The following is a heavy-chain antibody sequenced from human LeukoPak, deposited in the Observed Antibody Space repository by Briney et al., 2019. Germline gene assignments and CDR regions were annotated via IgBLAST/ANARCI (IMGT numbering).Heavy chain of an antibody. CDR3: AKAGRGIAAVGTAPFDY. J-gene: IGHJ4*02. CDR2: ISGSGGST. D-gene: IGHD6-13*01. CDR1: GFTFSSYA. V-gene: IGHV3-23*01. Sequence: GGSLRLSCAASGFTFSSYAMSWVRQAPGKGLEWVSAISGSGGSTYYADSVKGRFTISRDNSKNTLYLQMNSLRAEDTAVYYCAKAGRGIAAVGTAPFDYWGQGTLVTVSS.